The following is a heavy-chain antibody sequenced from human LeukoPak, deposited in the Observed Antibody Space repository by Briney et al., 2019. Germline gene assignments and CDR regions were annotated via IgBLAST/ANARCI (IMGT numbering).Heavy chain of an antibody. Sequence: PSETLSLTCAVCGGSFSGYYWSWIRQPPGKGLEWIGEINHSGSTNYNPSLKSRVTISVDTSKNQFSLKLSSVTAADTAVYYCATKYCSSTSCHYFDYWGQGTLVTVSS. D-gene: IGHD2-2*01. CDR2: INHSGST. CDR1: GGSFSGYY. V-gene: IGHV4-34*01. CDR3: ATKYCSSTSCHYFDY. J-gene: IGHJ4*02.